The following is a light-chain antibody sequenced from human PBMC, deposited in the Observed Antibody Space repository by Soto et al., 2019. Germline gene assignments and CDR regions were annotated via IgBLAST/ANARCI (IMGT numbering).Light chain of an antibody. V-gene: IGKV1-5*03. J-gene: IGKJ1*01. Sequence: DIQMTQSPSTLSASVGDRVTITCRASQSISSWLAWYQQKPGKAPNLLIYKASSLESGVPSRFSGSGSGTDFTLTISSLQPDDFATYYCQQYNRYPRTFGQGTKVEIK. CDR2: KAS. CDR3: QQYNRYPRT. CDR1: QSISSW.